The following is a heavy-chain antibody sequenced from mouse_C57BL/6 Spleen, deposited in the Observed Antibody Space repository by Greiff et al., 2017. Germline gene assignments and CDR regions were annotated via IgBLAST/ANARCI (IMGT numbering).Heavy chain of an antibody. V-gene: IGHV1-26*01. Sequence: EVQLQQSGPELVKPGASVKISCKASGYTFTDYYMNWVKQSHGKSLEWIGDINPNNGGTSYNQKFKGKATLTVDKSSSTAYMELRSLTSEDSAVYYCARGDSYYDYDFDYWGQGTTLTVSS. CDR3: ARGDSYYDYDFDY. CDR1: GYTFTDYY. D-gene: IGHD2-4*01. J-gene: IGHJ2*01. CDR2: INPNNGGT.